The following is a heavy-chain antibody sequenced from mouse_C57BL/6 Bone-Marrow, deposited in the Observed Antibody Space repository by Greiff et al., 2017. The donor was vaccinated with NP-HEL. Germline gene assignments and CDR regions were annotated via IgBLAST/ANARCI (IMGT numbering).Heavy chain of an antibody. CDR3: TTMNTGAY. D-gene: IGHD2-4*01. Sequence: VQLQQSGAELVRPGASVKLSCTASGFNIKDDYMHWVKQRPEQGLEWIGWIDPENGDTEYASKFQGKATITADTSSNTAYLQLSSLTSEDTAVYYCTTMNTGAYGGQGTLITVTA. J-gene: IGHJ3*01. CDR1: GFNIKDDY. V-gene: IGHV14-4*01. CDR2: IDPENGDT.